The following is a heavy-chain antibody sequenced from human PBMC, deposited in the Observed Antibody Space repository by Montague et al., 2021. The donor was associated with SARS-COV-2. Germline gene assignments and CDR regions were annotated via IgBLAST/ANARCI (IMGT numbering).Heavy chain of an antibody. Sequence: SETPSLTCSVSGGSMSSYHWVWIRQPPGKGLEWIGYVSYRGSTNYNLSLKSRVTISLDASKNRFSLRVTSVTAADTAVYYCARDVRYYYDQWGQGILVTVSS. D-gene: IGHD3-10*01. CDR1: GGSMSSYH. J-gene: IGHJ4*02. V-gene: IGHV4-59*01. CDR2: VSYRGST. CDR3: ARDVRYYYDQ.